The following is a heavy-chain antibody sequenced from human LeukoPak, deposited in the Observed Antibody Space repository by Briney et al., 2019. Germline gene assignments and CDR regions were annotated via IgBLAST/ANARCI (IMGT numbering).Heavy chain of an antibody. V-gene: IGHV4-34*01. J-gene: IGHJ4*02. CDR2: INHSGST. CDR1: GGSFSGYY. CDR3: ARASSDTELDF. Sequence: PSETLSLTCAVYGGSFSGYYWSWIRQPPGKGLEWIGEINHSGSTNYNPSLKSRVTISVDTSKNQFSLKLSSVTAADTAVYYCARASSDTELDFWGQGTLVTVSS. D-gene: IGHD1-14*01.